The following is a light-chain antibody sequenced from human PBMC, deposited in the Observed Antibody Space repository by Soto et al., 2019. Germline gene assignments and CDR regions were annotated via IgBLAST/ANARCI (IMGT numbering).Light chain of an antibody. J-gene: IGKJ1*01. Sequence: EVVMTQSPATLSVSPGERATLSCRASQSVSSNLAWYQQKPGQAPRLLIDVASTRATGTSAMVSGSGSGTEFILTLSSLQSEDFAVYYCQQYNNWPPWTFGEGTKAEI. CDR3: QQYNNWPPWT. V-gene: IGKV3-15*01. CDR2: VAS. CDR1: QSVSSN.